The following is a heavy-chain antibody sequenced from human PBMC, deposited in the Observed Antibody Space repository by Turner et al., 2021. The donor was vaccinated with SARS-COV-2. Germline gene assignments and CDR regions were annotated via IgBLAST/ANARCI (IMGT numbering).Heavy chain of an antibody. D-gene: IGHD3-10*01. CDR1: GFTFSNAW. Sequence: GFTFSNAWMSWVRQAPGKGLEWVGRIKSKTDGGTTDYAAPVKGRFTISRDDSKNTLYLQMNSLKTEVTAVYYCTTAGGSGSYYNVRYYYYYGMDVWGQGTTVTVSS. J-gene: IGHJ6*02. CDR2: IKSKTDGGTT. V-gene: IGHV3-15*01. CDR3: TTAGGSGSYYNVRYYYYYGMDV.